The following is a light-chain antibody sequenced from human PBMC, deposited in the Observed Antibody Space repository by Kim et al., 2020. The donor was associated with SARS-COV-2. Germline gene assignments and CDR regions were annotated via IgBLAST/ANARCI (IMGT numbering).Light chain of an antibody. V-gene: IGKV3-15*01. Sequence: EIVMTQSPATLSLSPGERATLSCRTSQSVASKVAWYQQKSGQAPRLLIHGASTRATGIPARFSGSGSGTEFTLTISSLQSEDFAVYHCQQYNNWPRTFGQGTKVDIK. CDR1: QSVASK. CDR3: QQYNNWPRT. J-gene: IGKJ1*01. CDR2: GAS.